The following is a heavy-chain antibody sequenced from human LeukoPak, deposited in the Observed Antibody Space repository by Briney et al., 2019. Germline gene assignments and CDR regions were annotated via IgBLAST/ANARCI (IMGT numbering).Heavy chain of an antibody. CDR1: GYTFNNYG. CDR3: ATDLAGGAAAGTNY. J-gene: IGHJ4*02. CDR2: INPNSGGT. Sequence: ASVKVSCKASGYTFNNYGISWVRQAPGQGLEWMGWINPNSGGTNYAQKFQGRVTMTRDTSISTAYMELSSLRSEDTAVYYCATDLAGGAAAGTNYWGQGTLVTVSS. D-gene: IGHD6-13*01. V-gene: IGHV1-2*02.